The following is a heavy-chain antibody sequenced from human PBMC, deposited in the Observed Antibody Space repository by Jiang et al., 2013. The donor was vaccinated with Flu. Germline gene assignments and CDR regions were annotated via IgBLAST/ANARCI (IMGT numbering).Heavy chain of an antibody. CDR2: IDWDDDK. CDR1: GFSLSTSGMC. D-gene: IGHD3-22*01. J-gene: IGHJ6*02. CDR3: ARASYYYDSSGYYLNYYGMDV. Sequence: KPTQTLTLTCTFSGFSLSTSGMCVSWIRQPPGKALEWLALIDWDDDKYYSTSLKTRLTISKDTSKNQVVLTMTNMDPVDTATYYCARASYYYDSSGYYLNYYGMDVWGQGTTVTV. V-gene: IGHV2-70*01.